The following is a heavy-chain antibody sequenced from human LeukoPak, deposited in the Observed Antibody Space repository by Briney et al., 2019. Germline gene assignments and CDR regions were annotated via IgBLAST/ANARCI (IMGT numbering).Heavy chain of an antibody. CDR1: GGSISSYY. CDR2: IYYSGST. D-gene: IGHD3-3*01. V-gene: IGHV4-59*01. Sequence: SETLSLTCTVSGGSISSYYWSWIRQPPGKGLEWIGYIYYSGSTNYNPSLKSRVTISVDTSKNQFSLKLSSVTAAGTAVYYCARAVNDFWSGYVDYWGQGTLVTVSS. J-gene: IGHJ4*02. CDR3: ARAVNDFWSGYVDY.